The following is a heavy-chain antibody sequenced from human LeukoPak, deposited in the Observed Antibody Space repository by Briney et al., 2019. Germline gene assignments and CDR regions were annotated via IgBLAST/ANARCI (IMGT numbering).Heavy chain of an antibody. V-gene: IGHV1-2*02. CDR2: INPNSGGT. CDR1: GYTFTGYY. J-gene: IGHJ4*02. Sequence: ASVKVSCKASGYTFTGYYMHWVRQAPGQGLEWMGWINPNSGGTNYAQKFQGRVTMTRDTSISTAYMELSRLRSDDTAVYYCARASMAGTGSDHWGQGTLVTVSS. CDR3: ARASMAGTGSDH. D-gene: IGHD6-19*01.